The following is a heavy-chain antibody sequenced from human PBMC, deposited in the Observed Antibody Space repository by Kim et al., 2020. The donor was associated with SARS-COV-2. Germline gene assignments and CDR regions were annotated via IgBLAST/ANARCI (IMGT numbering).Heavy chain of an antibody. J-gene: IGHJ4*02. V-gene: IGHV1-3*01. CDR1: GYTFTSYA. CDR2: INAGNGNT. Sequence: ASVKVSCKASGYTFTSYAMHWVRQAPGQRLEWMGWINAGNGNTKYSQKFQGRVTITRDTSASTAYMELSSLRSEDTAVYYCARGASRQLPQLYYFDYWGQGTLVTVSS. CDR3: ARGASRQLPQLYYFDY. D-gene: IGHD1-1*01.